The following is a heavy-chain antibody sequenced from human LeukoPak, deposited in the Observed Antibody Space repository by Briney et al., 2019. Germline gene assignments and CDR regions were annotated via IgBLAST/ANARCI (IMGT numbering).Heavy chain of an antibody. CDR1: GTSITPYS. D-gene: IGHD2-2*01. CDR3: ARVPHCSSNSCQAWFDP. CDR2: IYYSGST. J-gene: IGHJ5*02. Sequence: SETLSLTCSVSGTSITPYSWSWIRQPPGRGLEWIGNIYYSGSTKYNPSLKSRVTISIDTSRNQFSLKLTSVTAADTAVYYCARVPHCSSNSCQAWFDPWGQGTLVTVSS. V-gene: IGHV4-59*01.